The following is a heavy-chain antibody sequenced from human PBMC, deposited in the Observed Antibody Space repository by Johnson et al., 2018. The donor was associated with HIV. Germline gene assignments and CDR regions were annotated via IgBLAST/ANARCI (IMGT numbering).Heavy chain of an antibody. Sequence: VQLVESGGGLVQPGGSLRLSCSASGFTFSSYWMAWVLQAPGKGLEWVANIKQDGSEKHYLDSVKGRFTISRDNAKNSLYLQMNTLRAEDTAVYYCARDATYRKYALTSFDIWGQGAMVTVSS. CDR1: GFTFSSYW. J-gene: IGHJ3*02. D-gene: IGHD1-14*01. CDR3: ARDATYRKYALTSFDI. CDR2: IKQDGSEK. V-gene: IGHV3-7*05.